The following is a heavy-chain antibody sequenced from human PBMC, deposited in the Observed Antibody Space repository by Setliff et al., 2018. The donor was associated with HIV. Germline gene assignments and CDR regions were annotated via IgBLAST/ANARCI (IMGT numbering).Heavy chain of an antibody. CDR2: IYYSGST. CDR3: ARDRHSSGLGSYGP. D-gene: IGHD3-10*01. Sequence: PSETLSLTCAVYGGPFSGYYWSWIRQPPGKGLEWIGSIYYSGSTYYNPSLKSRVAISVDTSKNQFSLKLSSVTAADTAVYFCARDRHSSGLGSYGPWGPGILVTVSS. V-gene: IGHV4-34*01. CDR1: GGPFSGYY. J-gene: IGHJ5*02.